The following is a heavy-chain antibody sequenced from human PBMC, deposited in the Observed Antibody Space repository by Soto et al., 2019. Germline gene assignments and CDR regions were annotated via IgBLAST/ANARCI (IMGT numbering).Heavy chain of an antibody. J-gene: IGHJ4*02. CDR2: MNPNSGNK. V-gene: IGHV1-8*01. Sequence: ASVKVSCKASGYTFTSYDINRVRQATGQGLEWMGWMNPNSGNKGYAKKFQGRVTMTRNTSISTAYMELSSLRSEDTAVYYCASVGSLSYYGSGSYYLVLLDYWGQGTLVTVSS. CDR3: ASVGSLSYYGSGSYYLVLLDY. D-gene: IGHD3-10*01. CDR1: GYTFTSYD.